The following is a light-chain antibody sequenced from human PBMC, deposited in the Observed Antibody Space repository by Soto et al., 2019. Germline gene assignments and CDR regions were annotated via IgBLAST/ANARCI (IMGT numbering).Light chain of an antibody. J-gene: IGLJ2*01. CDR3: SSYAGSTL. CDR1: RSDVGGYNY. V-gene: IGLV2-8*01. Sequence: QSALTQPPSASGSPGQSVTISCTGTRSDVGGYNYVSWYQQHPGKAPKLMIYEVSKRPSGVPDRFSGSKSGNTASLTVSGLQAEDEADYYCSSYAGSTLFGGGTKVTVL. CDR2: EVS.